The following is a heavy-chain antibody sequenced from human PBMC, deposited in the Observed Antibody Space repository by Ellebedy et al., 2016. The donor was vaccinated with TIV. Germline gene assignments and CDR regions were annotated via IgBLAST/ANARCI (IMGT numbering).Heavy chain of an antibody. CDR1: GFTFSSYA. V-gene: IGHV3-23*01. J-gene: IGHJ4*02. D-gene: IGHD2-21*02. CDR2: IVGSGA. CDR3: AKDRTSGDGYWVFDS. Sequence: PGGSLRLSCAASGFTFSSYAMSWVRKAPGKGLEGVSGIVGSGAEKYADSVKGRFTISRDNSKRTVDLQMRRVRAEETHVYFCAKDRTSGDGYWVFDSWGQGTMVSVSS.